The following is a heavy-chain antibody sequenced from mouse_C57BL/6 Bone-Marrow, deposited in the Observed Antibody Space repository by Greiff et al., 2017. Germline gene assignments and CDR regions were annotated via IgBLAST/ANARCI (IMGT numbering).Heavy chain of an antibody. D-gene: IGHD2-4*01. CDR1: GFTFSSYG. CDR2: ISSGGSYT. Sequence: EVKVVESGGDLVKPGGSLKLSCAASGFTFSSYGMSWVRQTPDKRLEWVATISSGGSYTYYPDSVKGRFTISRDNAKNTLYLQMSSLKSEDTAMYYCASYDYDEGAMDYWGQGTSVTVSS. V-gene: IGHV5-6*01. CDR3: ASYDYDEGAMDY. J-gene: IGHJ4*01.